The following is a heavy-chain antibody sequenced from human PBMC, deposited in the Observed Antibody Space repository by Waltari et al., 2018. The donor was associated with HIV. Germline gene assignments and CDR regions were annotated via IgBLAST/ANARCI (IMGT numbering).Heavy chain of an antibody. CDR2: IYRNGNT. CDR1: GGPITYSTG. Sequence: QVQLQESGPGLVRPSGTLSLTCAVSGGPITYSTGWTWVRQAPGKGLEWIGEIYRNGNTNYNSSLKSRVTISLDKSKNQFSLKLSSVTAADTAVYYCARAGTMDVWGKGTTVTVSS. D-gene: IGHD6-19*01. J-gene: IGHJ6*03. CDR3: ARAGTMDV. V-gene: IGHV4-4*02.